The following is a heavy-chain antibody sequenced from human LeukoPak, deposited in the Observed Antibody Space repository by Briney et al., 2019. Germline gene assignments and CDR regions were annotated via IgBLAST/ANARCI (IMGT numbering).Heavy chain of an antibody. J-gene: IGHJ5*02. CDR2: IYTSGST. D-gene: IGHD3-10*01. CDR1: GGSISSYY. Sequence: SETLSLTCTVSGGSISSYYWSWIRQPAGKGLEWIGRIYTSGSTNYNPSLKSRVTMSVDTSKNQFSLKLSSVTAADTAVYYCAGADYYGSGSVDNLFDPWGQGTLVTVSS. CDR3: AGADYYGSGSVDNLFDP. V-gene: IGHV4-4*07.